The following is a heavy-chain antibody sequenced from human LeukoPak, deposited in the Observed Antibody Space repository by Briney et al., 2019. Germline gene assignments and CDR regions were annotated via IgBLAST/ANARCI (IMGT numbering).Heavy chain of an antibody. J-gene: IGHJ5*02. CDR3: ARVRTAAGIDGWFDP. V-gene: IGHV4-59*08. Sequence: PSETLSLTCTVSGGSISSYYGNWLRQPPGKGLEWIGYVYYSGSTNYNPSLKSRVTISVDTSKNQFSLKLSSVTAADTAVYYCARVRTAAGIDGWFDPWGQGTLVTVSS. CDR2: VYYSGST. CDR1: GGSISSYY. D-gene: IGHD6-13*01.